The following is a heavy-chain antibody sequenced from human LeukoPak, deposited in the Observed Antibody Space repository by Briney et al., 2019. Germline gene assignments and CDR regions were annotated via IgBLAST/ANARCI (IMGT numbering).Heavy chain of an antibody. J-gene: IGHJ4*02. CDR3: ARSHCGGDCYYGGYFDY. D-gene: IGHD2-21*02. Sequence: SETLSLTCTVSGGSISSYYWSWIRQPPGKRLEWIGYIYNSGNTNYNPSLKSRGTISVDTSKNQFSLKLSSVTAADTAVYYCARSHCGGDCYYGGYFDYWGQGTLVTVSS. V-gene: IGHV4-59*01. CDR2: IYNSGNT. CDR1: GGSISSYY.